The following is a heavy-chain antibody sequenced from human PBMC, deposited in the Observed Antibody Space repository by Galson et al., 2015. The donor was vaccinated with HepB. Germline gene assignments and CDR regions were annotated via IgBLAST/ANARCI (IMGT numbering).Heavy chain of an antibody. CDR2: TSYKSNWYN. V-gene: IGHV6-1*01. J-gene: IGHJ4*02. CDR3: ARTVKTPYSTSWYFDS. Sequence: CAISGDSVSSNSAAWNWIRQSPSRGLEWLGRTSYKSNWYNDYAISMQSRITINPDTSKNQFSLQLNSVTPEDTAVYYCARTVKTPYSTSWYFDSWGQGTLVTVSS. CDR1: GDSVSSNSAA. D-gene: IGHD6-13*01.